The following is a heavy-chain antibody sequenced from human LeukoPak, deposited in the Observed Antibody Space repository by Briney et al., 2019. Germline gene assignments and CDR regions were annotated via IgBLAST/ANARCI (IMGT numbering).Heavy chain of an antibody. CDR2: INHSGST. CDR1: GGSFSGYY. J-gene: IGHJ4*02. Sequence: SETLSLTCAVYGGSFSGYYWSWIRQPPGKGLEWIGEINHSGSTNYNPSLKSRVTISVDTSKNQFSLKLSSVTAADTAVYYCARADYGGYSSGFDYWGQGTLVTVSS. V-gene: IGHV4-34*01. D-gene: IGHD4-17*01. CDR3: ARADYGGYSSGFDY.